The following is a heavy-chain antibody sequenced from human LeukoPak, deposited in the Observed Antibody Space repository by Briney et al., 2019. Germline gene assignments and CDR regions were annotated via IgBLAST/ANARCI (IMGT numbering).Heavy chain of an antibody. V-gene: IGHV3-23*01. Sequence: GGSLRLSCAASGFTFTSYAMSWVRQAPGEGLEWVSAIRGSVGSTYYADSVKGRFTISRDNSKNTLCLQMNSLRAEDTAVYYCAKDRSVVAAVYYYYGMDVWGQGTTVTVSS. CDR3: AKDRSVVAAVYYYYGMDV. J-gene: IGHJ6*02. D-gene: IGHD2-15*01. CDR1: GFTFTSYA. CDR2: IRGSVGST.